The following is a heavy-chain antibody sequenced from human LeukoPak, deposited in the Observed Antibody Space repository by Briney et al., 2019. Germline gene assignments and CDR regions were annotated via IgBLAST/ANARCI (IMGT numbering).Heavy chain of an antibody. J-gene: IGHJ3*02. V-gene: IGHV5-51*01. Sequence: GESLQISCKGSGYSFTSYWIGWVRQMPGKGLEWMGIIYPGDSDTRYSPSFQGQVTISADKSISTAYLQWSSLKASDTAMYYCATPRGGRQQLGNDAFDIWGQGTMVTVSS. CDR1: GYSFTSYW. CDR3: ATPRGGRQQLGNDAFDI. D-gene: IGHD6-13*01. CDR2: IYPGDSDT.